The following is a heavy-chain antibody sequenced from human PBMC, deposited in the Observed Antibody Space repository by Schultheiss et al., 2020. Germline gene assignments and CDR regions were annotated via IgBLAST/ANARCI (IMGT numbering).Heavy chain of an antibody. Sequence: TLSLTCAVSGYSISSGGYSWSWIRQPPGKALEWLAFIDWDDDKYYSTSLKTRLTISKDTSKNQVVLTMTNMDPVDTATYYCARISSNRPYYYGMDVWGQGTTVTVSS. CDR2: IDWDDDK. J-gene: IGHJ6*02. CDR3: ARISSNRPYYYGMDV. V-gene: IGHV2-70*01. CDR1: GYSISSGGYS. D-gene: IGHD2-2*01.